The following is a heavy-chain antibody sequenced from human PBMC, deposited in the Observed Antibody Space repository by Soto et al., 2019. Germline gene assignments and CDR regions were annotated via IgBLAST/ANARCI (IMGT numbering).Heavy chain of an antibody. Sequence: QVQLVQSGAEVKKPGASVKVSCKASGYTFTSYGISWVRQAPGQGLEWMGWISAYNGNTNYAQKLQGRVTMTTDTSTSTAYMELRSLRSDDTAVYYCARDRPAPTVVTRRYWYFDLWGRGTLVTVSS. CDR1: GYTFTSYG. CDR2: ISAYNGNT. D-gene: IGHD4-17*01. J-gene: IGHJ2*01. CDR3: ARDRPAPTVVTRRYWYFDL. V-gene: IGHV1-18*01.